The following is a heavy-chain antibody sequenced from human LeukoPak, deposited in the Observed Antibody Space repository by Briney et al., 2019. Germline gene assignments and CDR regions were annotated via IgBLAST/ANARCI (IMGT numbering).Heavy chain of an antibody. V-gene: IGHV3-30*02. Sequence: GGSLRLSCAASGFTFSSYGMHWVRQAPGKGLEWVAFIRYDGSNKYYADSVKGRFTISRDNSKNTLYLHVNSLRPEDTAVYYCARSKWDTSGWYYFDYWGQGTLVTVSS. CDR1: GFTFSSYG. J-gene: IGHJ4*02. CDR3: ARSKWDTSGWYYFDY. CDR2: IRYDGSNK. D-gene: IGHD6-19*01.